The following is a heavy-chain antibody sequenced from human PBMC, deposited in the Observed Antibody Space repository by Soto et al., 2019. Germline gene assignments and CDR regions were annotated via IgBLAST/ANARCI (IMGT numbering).Heavy chain of an antibody. D-gene: IGHD3-16*01. Sequence: LRLSCAASGFTFSSYGMHWGRQAPGKGLEWVAVISYDGSNKYYADSVKGRFTISRDNSKNTLYLQMNSLRAEDTAVYYCPKGRIGAVFDPWGEGTLVTGSS. CDR3: PKGRIGAVFDP. CDR1: GFTFSSYG. CDR2: ISYDGSNK. V-gene: IGHV3-30*18. J-gene: IGHJ5*02.